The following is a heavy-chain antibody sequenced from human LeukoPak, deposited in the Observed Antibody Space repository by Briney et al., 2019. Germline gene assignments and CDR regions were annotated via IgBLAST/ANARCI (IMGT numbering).Heavy chain of an antibody. D-gene: IGHD3-10*01. J-gene: IGHJ4*02. V-gene: IGHV1-2*02. CDR1: GYTFTGYY. CDR2: INPNSGGT. CDR3: ARDLYGSGKLFDY. Sequence: ASVKVSCKASGYTFTGYYMHWVRQAPGQGLEWMGWINPNSGGTNYAQKFQGRVTMTRDTSTSTVYMELSSLRSEDTAVYYCARDLYGSGKLFDYWGQGTLVTVSS.